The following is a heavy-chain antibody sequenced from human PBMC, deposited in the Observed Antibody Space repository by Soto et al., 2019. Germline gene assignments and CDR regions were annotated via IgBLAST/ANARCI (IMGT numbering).Heavy chain of an antibody. CDR3: ARGASSIFDSSATFDY. Sequence: LRVSGAASLVTFIRYSMKLVRQAPGKGLEWVSSISSSSSYIYYAYSLKCRFTISRDNAKNSLYLQMNSLRAEDTAVYYCARGASSIFDSSATFDYWGQGTLVTVSS. V-gene: IGHV3-21*01. J-gene: IGHJ4*02. D-gene: IGHD3-22*01. CDR2: ISSSSSYI. CDR1: LVTFIRYS.